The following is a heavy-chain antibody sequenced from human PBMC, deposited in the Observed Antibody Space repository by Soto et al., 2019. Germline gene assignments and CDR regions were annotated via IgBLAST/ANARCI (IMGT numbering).Heavy chain of an antibody. CDR1: GFSLTTTGVG. CDR3: AHYDSSGYFPHFDS. V-gene: IGHV2-5*01. Sequence: QIALQESGPPVVKPTQTLTLTCTFSGFSLTTTGVGVGWIRHAPGKALEWLAMVYWNDERRYSPSLKSRLTITQDTSKNQVVLTMTYMDPVDTATYFCAHYDSSGYFPHFDSWGQGTLVTVSS. CDR2: VYWNDER. D-gene: IGHD3-22*01. J-gene: IGHJ4*02.